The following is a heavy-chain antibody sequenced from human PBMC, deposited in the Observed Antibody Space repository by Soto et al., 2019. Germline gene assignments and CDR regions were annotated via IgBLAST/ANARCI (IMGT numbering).Heavy chain of an antibody. CDR2: MNPNSGNT. J-gene: IGHJ4*02. CDR1: GYTFTSYD. D-gene: IGHD3-3*01. CDR3: ARAHYDFWSGYYRDGEDY. Sequence: SVKVSFKASGYTFTSYDINWVRQATVQGLDWMGWMNPNSGNTGYAQKFQGRVTMTRNTSISTAYMELSSLRSEDTAVYYCARAHYDFWSGYYRDGEDYWGQGTLVTVSS. V-gene: IGHV1-8*01.